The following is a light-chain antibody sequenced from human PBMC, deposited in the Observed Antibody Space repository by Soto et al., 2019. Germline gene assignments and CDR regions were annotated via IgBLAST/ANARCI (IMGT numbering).Light chain of an antibody. CDR3: QSYESDVTGSV. J-gene: IGLJ1*01. CDR1: SSNIGAGFD. Sequence: QLVLTQPPSVSGAPGQTVTISCTGSSSNIGAGFDVHWYQQVPGTDPRLVLYSNTARPSGVPDRFSGSRSGSSGSLAITGLQPEDESDYYCQSYESDVTGSVFGTGTELTVL. CDR2: SNT. V-gene: IGLV1-40*01.